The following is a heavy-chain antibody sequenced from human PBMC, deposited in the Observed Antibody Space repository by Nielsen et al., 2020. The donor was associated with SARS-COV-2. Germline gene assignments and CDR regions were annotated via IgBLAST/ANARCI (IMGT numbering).Heavy chain of an antibody. CDR1: GGSISAYY. D-gene: IGHD2-8*01. V-gene: IGHV4-59*08. CDR2: VYYSGHT. J-gene: IGHJ6*02. Sequence: SETLSLTCTLSGGSISAYYWSWIRQPPGKGLEWIGYVYYSGHTNYNPSLESRVTISVDTSKNQFSLKLSSVTAADTAVYYCASTYCTNDVCYRTYGMAVWGQGTTVTVSS. CDR3: ASTYCTNDVCYRTYGMAV.